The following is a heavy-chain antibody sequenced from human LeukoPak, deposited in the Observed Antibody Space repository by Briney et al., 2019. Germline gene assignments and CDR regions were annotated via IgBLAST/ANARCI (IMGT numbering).Heavy chain of an antibody. CDR1: GGSISSYY. J-gene: IGHJ4*02. Sequence: PSETLSLTCTVSGGSISSYYWSWIRQPPGKGLEWIGYVYYSGSTNYNPSLKSRVTISVDTSKNQFSLKLSSVTAADTAVYYCARYGGNMFDYWGQGTLVTVSS. D-gene: IGHD4-23*01. V-gene: IGHV4-59*08. CDR3: ARYGGNMFDY. CDR2: VYYSGST.